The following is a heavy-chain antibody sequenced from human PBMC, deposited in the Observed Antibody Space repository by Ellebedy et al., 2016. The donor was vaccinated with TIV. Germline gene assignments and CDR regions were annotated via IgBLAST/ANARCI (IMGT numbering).Heavy chain of an antibody. CDR1: GFIFSTYN. V-gene: IGHV3-21*01. D-gene: IGHD5-12*01. Sequence: PGGSLRLSCAASGFIFSTYNMNWVRQAPGKGLEWVSSISSGGSNIHYADSVRGRFTISRDNAKNALYLQMDSLRDEDTAVYYCARERYSGSDPWVRSFDYWGQGTLVSVSS. J-gene: IGHJ4*02. CDR2: ISSGGSNI. CDR3: ARERYSGSDPWVRSFDY.